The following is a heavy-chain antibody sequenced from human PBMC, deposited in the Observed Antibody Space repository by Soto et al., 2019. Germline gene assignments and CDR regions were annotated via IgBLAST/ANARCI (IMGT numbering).Heavy chain of an antibody. CDR2: IIPILGIA. Sequence: VHLVQSGAEVKKPGSSVKVSCKASGGTFSSYTISWVRQAPGQGLEWMGRIIPILGIANYAQKFQGRVTMTADKSTSTAYVELSSLRSEHRAVYYCAREGCSSTSCYPSSYYYYYMDVWGKGTTVTVSS. CDR3: AREGCSSTSCYPSSYYYYYMDV. CDR1: GGTFSSYT. J-gene: IGHJ6*03. D-gene: IGHD2-2*01. V-gene: IGHV1-69*08.